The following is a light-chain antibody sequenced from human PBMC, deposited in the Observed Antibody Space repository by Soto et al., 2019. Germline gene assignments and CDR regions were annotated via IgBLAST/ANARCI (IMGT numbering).Light chain of an antibody. J-gene: IGKJ2*01. CDR2: KAS. Sequence: DIQMTQSPSTLSASVGDRVTITCRASQSISSWLAWYQQKPGKAPNLLIYKASSLESGVPSRFSGSGSGTEXTXXISXXQPXXFATYYCQQYTSLPYTFGQGTKLEIK. V-gene: IGKV1-5*03. CDR3: QQYTSLPYT. CDR1: QSISSW.